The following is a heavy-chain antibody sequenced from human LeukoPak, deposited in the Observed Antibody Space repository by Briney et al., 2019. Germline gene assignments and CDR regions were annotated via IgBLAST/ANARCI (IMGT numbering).Heavy chain of an antibody. V-gene: IGHV1-69*01. Sequence: GASVKVSCKASGGTFSSYAISWVRQAPGQGLGWMGGIIPIFGTANYAQKFQGRVTITADESTSTAYMELSSLRSEDTAVYYCARDRLTSAIDYYDSSGYYNGLSLDYWGQGTLVTVSS. CDR2: IIPIFGTA. CDR3: ARDRLTSAIDYYDSSGYYNGLSLDY. CDR1: GGTFSSYA. J-gene: IGHJ4*02. D-gene: IGHD3-22*01.